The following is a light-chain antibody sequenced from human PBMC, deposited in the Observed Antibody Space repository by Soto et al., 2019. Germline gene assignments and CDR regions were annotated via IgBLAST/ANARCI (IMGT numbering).Light chain of an antibody. Sequence: DIQMTQSPSTLSASVGDRVTITCRASQSISSWLAWYQQKPGKAPNLLIYKASSLQGGVPSRFSGSGSWTEFSLTISSLQPDDLATYYCEEYNTYPPTFGPGTKVDIK. V-gene: IGKV1-5*03. CDR2: KAS. CDR1: QSISSW. CDR3: EEYNTYPPT. J-gene: IGKJ3*01.